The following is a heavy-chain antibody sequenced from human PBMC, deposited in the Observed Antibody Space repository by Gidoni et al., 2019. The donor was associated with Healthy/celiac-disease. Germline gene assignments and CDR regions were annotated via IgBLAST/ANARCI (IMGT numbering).Heavy chain of an antibody. CDR2: IKSKTDGGTT. Sequence: EVQLVESGGGLVKPGGSLRLSCAASGFTFSNAWMSWVRQAPGKGLEWVGRIKSKTDGGTTDYAAPVKGRFTISRDDSKNTLYLQMNSLKTEDTAVYYCTTDEVGTTGTTDYYYYYMDVWGKGTTVTVSS. CDR1: GFTFSNAW. CDR3: TTDEVGTTGTTDYYYYYMDV. D-gene: IGHD1-1*01. J-gene: IGHJ6*03. V-gene: IGHV3-15*01.